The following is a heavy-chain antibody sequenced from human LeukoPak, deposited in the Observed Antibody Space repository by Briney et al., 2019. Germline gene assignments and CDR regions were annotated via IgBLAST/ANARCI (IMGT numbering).Heavy chain of an antibody. V-gene: IGHV1-18*01. J-gene: IGHJ5*02. Sequence: ASVKVSCKASGYTFTSYGISWVRQAPGQGLEWMGWISAYNGNTNYAQKLQGRVTMTTDTSTSTAYMELRSLRSDDTAVYYCARVTGNYDYVWGSYRLNWFDPWGQGTLVTVSS. D-gene: IGHD3-16*02. CDR2: ISAYNGNT. CDR3: ARVTGNYDYVWGSYRLNWFDP. CDR1: GYTFTSYG.